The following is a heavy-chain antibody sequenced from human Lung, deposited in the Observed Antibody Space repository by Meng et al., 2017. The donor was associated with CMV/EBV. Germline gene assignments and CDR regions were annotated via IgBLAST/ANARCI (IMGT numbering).Heavy chain of an antibody. CDR1: GGSFSGYY. J-gene: IGHJ4*02. Sequence: SETLSLTCAAYGGSFSGYYWSWIRQPPGKGLEWIGEINHSGSTNYNPSLKSRVTISVDTSKNQFSLKLSSVTAADTAVYYCAGEQGAFWGQGTLVTVSS. V-gene: IGHV4-34*01. CDR3: AGEQGAF. CDR2: INHSGST. D-gene: IGHD3-16*01.